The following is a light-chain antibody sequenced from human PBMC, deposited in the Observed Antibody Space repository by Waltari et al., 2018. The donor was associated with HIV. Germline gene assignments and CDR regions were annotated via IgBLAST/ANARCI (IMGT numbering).Light chain of an antibody. CDR3: QQYYSSPRR. J-gene: IGKJ1*01. V-gene: IGKV4-1*01. CDR1: QSLLYRSNSGSF. CDR2: WAS. Sequence: DIVITQSPDSLAVSLGERAPLNCTSSQSLLYRSNSGSFLAWYQQKPGQAPKLLIYWASTRDSGVPDRFSGSGSGTDFSLTISSLEAEDVAVYYCQQYYSSPRRFGQGTKVEIK.